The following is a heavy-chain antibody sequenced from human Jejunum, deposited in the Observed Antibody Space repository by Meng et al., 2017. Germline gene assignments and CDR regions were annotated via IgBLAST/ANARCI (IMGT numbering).Heavy chain of an antibody. CDR2: VFWTGST. D-gene: IGHD3-10*01. CDR3: ARDRFSSGSSNWFDP. V-gene: IGHV4-31*01. CDR1: GDSITSETYC. J-gene: IGHJ5*02. Sequence: QGQLQDAGPGQVKPSPSPFPTCTVSGDSITSETYCWTWIRHHPERGLEWSGYVFWTGSTYYNPSLERPVSLSLDRSKNQFSLKLNSVTAAETAVYYCARDRFSSGSSNWFDPWGQGTLVTVSS.